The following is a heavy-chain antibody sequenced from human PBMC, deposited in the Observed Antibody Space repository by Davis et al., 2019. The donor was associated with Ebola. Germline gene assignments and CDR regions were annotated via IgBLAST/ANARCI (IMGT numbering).Heavy chain of an antibody. CDR2: IHDSGTT. V-gene: IGHV4-4*09. D-gene: IGHD5-12*01. Sequence: MPSETLSLTCTVSGGTISSYYWTWIRQPPGKALEWIGYIHDSGTTNYNRSLNSRVTISLDTSVNQFSLKLSSVTAADTAVYYCARAPGGYDETNFDYWGQGTLVTVSS. CDR3: ARAPGGYDETNFDY. J-gene: IGHJ4*02. CDR1: GGTISSYY.